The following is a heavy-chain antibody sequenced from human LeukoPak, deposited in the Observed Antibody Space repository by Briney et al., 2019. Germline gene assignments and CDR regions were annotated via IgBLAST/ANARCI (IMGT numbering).Heavy chain of an antibody. CDR1: GFTFSSYS. D-gene: IGHD3-10*01. CDR3: ARDMAPLSDAFDI. V-gene: IGHV3-21*01. Sequence: GSLRLSCAASGFTFSSYSMNWVRQAPGKGLEWVSSISSSSYIYYADSVKGRFTISRDNAKNSLYLQMNSLRAEDTAVYYCARDMAPLSDAFDIWGQGTMVTVSS. J-gene: IGHJ3*02. CDR2: ISSSSYI.